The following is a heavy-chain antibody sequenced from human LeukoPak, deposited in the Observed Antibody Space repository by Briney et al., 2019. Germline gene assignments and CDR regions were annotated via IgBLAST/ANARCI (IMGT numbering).Heavy chain of an antibody. CDR3: ARAWDGYYTGYYFDL. J-gene: IGHJ4*02. Sequence: GGSLRLSCVASGFTFGSYAMTWVRQPPGKGLEWVSTVPGTSATTFYADSVKGRFTISRDTPRTTLYLQMNTLTAEDTALYYCARAWDGYYTGYYFDLWGQGTLVSVSS. V-gene: IGHV3-23*01. CDR2: VPGTSATT. D-gene: IGHD5-18*01. CDR1: GFTFGSYA.